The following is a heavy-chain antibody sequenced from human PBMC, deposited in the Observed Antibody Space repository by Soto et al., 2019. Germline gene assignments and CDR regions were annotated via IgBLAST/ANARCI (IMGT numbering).Heavy chain of an antibody. CDR3: AREDSYRWLGESLDV. J-gene: IGHJ6*02. CDR2: LDQSGGT. V-gene: IGHV4-34*01. D-gene: IGHD3-16*02. Sequence: SETLSLTCAVVGDSLRGQSWNWIRQSPGKGLEWIGELDQSGGTNYNPSLKSRAIISDDTSKNQFSLTLTSVTAADTAVYYCAREDSYRWLGESLDVWGQGTTVTVSS. CDR1: GDSLRGQS.